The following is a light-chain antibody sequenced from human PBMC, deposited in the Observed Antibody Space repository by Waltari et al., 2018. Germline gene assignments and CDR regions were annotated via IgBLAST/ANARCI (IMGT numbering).Light chain of an antibody. CDR1: QGISSY. J-gene: IGKJ3*01. CDR2: AGS. CDR3: QQVNSYPFT. Sequence: IQLTQSPSSLSASVGDRVTSTCRASQGISSYLAWYQQKPGKAPKLLIYAGSTLLNGVPSRFSGGGFGTDFTLTISSLQPEDFATYYCQQVNSYPFTFGPGTTVDIK. V-gene: IGKV1-9*01.